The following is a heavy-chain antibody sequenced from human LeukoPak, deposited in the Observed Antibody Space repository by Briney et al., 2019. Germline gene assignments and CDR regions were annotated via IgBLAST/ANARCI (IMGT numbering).Heavy chain of an antibody. D-gene: IGHD1-26*01. V-gene: IGHV4-39*01. CDR1: GGPVSSSSYY. CDR3: ETWDSGRYRQIDN. J-gene: IGHJ4*02. CDR2: IYYAGDT. Sequence: SETLSLTCTVSGGPVSSSSYYWGWVRQSPEKGLECIGTIYYAGDTYYNPSLESRLTISVDTSKNQFSLKLRSVTAADTAVYYCETWDSGRYRQIDNLGQGTLVTVSS.